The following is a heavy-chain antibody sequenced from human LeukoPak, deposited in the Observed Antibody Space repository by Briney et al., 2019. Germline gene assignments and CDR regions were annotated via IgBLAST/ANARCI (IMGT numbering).Heavy chain of an antibody. CDR1: GFTFSSYG. J-gene: IGHJ4*02. V-gene: IGHV3-30*02. D-gene: IGHD3-22*01. CDR2: IRYDGSNK. Sequence: GGSLRLSCAASGFTFSSYGMHWVRQAPGKGLEWVAFIRYDGSNKYYADSVKGRFTISRDNAKNSLYLQMNSLRAEDTAVYYCASGYYDSSGYPLNFDYWGQGTLVTVSS. CDR3: ASGYYDSSGYPLNFDY.